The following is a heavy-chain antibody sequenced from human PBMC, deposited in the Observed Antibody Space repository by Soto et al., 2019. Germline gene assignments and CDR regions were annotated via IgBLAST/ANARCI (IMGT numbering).Heavy chain of an antibody. J-gene: IGHJ5*02. CDR3: VKDVYSGSSGQFDL. CDR2: ISATDVAT. Sequence: EVQLLESGGGLVQPGGSLRLSCAASGFSFSSYAMCWVRQAPGKGLEWVSIISATDVATYYADSVKGHFIIARDDSRRTLFLQMNSLRAEDTAVYHCVKDVYSGSSGQFDLWGQGTLVTVSS. D-gene: IGHD1-26*01. V-gene: IGHV3-23*01. CDR1: GFSFSSYA.